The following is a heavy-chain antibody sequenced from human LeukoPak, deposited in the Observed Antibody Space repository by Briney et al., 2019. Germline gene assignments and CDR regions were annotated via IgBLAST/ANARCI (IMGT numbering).Heavy chain of an antibody. J-gene: IGHJ4*02. V-gene: IGHV4-59*01. CDR3: ARDRIPKF. CDR1: GGSISNYY. D-gene: IGHD2-15*01. Sequence: PSETLSLTCTVSGGSISNYYWSWIRQPPGKGLEWIGYIYDSGSTNYNPSLKSRVTISVDTSNNQFSLNLRSVTAADTAMYYCARDRIPKFWGQGTLVTVSS. CDR2: IYDSGST.